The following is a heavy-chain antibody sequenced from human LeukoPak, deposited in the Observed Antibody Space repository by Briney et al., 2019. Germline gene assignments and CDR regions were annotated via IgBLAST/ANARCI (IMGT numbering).Heavy chain of an antibody. J-gene: IGHJ6*02. V-gene: IGHV1-2*02. CDR1: GYTFTDYF. CDR2: INPNSGGT. Sequence: GASVRVSCKTSGYTFTDYFVHWVRQAPGQGLEWMGWINPNSGGTEYAQKFLGRVTVTRDTSISTAYMELSRLRSDDTAVYFCAREYYYDSSGYSVDYYYYGMDVWGQGTTVTVSS. CDR3: AREYYYDSSGYSVDYYYYGMDV. D-gene: IGHD3-22*01.